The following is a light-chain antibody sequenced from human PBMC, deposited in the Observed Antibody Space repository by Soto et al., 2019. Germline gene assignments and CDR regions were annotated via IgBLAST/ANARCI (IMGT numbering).Light chain of an antibody. J-gene: IGLJ2*01. CDR1: SSNIGAGYD. CDR2: GNI. CDR3: QSYDSSLTVV. V-gene: IGLV1-40*01. Sequence: QSVLTQPPSVSGAPGQRVTISCTGSSSNIGAGYDVHCYQQVPGTAPKLLIYGNINRPSGVPDRFSGSKSGTSASLAITGLQADDEADYYCQSYDSSLTVVFGGGTKLPS.